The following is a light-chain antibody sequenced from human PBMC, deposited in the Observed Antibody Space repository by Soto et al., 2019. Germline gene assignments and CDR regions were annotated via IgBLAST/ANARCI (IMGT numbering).Light chain of an antibody. CDR1: QSVSTS. CDR3: QQYHTYPYT. J-gene: IGKJ2*01. CDR2: KAS. Sequence: DIQMTQSPSTLSESVGDRVNITCRASQSVSTSLAWHQQKPGKAPKLLIYKASSLESGVPLRFSGSGSGTEVSLTISSLQPDDFATYYCQQYHTYPYTFGQGTKLEIK. V-gene: IGKV1-5*03.